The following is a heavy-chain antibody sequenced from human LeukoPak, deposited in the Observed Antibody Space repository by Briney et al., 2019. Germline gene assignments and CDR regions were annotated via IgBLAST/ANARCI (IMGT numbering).Heavy chain of an antibody. J-gene: IGHJ6*03. D-gene: IGHD2-2*02. Sequence: SETLSLTCAVYGGSFSGYYWSWIRQPPGKGLEWIGEINHSGSTNYNPSLKSRVTISVDTSKNQFSLKLSSVTAADTAVYYCARAPVVAAAIRHYYYYMDVWGKGTTVTVSS. V-gene: IGHV4-34*01. CDR1: GGSFSGYY. CDR2: INHSGST. CDR3: ARAPVVAAAIRHYYYYMDV.